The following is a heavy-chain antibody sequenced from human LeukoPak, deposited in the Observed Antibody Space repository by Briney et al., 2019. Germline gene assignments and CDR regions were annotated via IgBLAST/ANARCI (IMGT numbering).Heavy chain of an antibody. V-gene: IGHV1-18*01. D-gene: IGHD2-2*01. J-gene: IGHJ6*02. Sequence: ASVKVSFTASGYTFTSYGISWVRQAPGQGLEWMGWISAYNGNTNYAQKLQGRVTMTTDTSTSTAYMELRSLRSDDTAVYYCARGGMHCSSTSCYGMDVWGQGTTVTVSS. CDR3: ARGGMHCSSTSCYGMDV. CDR1: GYTFTSYG. CDR2: ISAYNGNT.